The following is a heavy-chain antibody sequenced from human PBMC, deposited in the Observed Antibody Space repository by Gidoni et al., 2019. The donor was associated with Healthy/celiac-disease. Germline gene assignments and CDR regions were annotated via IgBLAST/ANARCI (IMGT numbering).Heavy chain of an antibody. J-gene: IGHJ4*02. D-gene: IGHD1-26*01. CDR1: GGSISSGGYY. Sequence: QVQLQESGPGLVKPSQTLSLTCTVSGGSISSGGYYWSWIRQPAGKGLEWIGRIYISGSTNYNPSLKSRVTISVDTSKNQFSLKLSSVTAADTAVYYCARGRRIVGVTEYWGQGTLVTVSS. V-gene: IGHV4-61*02. CDR2: IYISGST. CDR3: ARGRRIVGVTEY.